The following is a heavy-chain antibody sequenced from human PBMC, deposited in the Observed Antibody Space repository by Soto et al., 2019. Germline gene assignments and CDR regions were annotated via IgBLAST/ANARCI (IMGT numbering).Heavy chain of an antibody. D-gene: IGHD1-7*01. J-gene: IGHJ4*02. CDR2: INHSGST. V-gene: IGHV4-34*01. Sequence: QVQLQQWGAGLLKPSETLSLTCAVYGGSFSGYYWSWIRQPPGKGLEWIGEINHSGSTHYNPSLKSRVTISVDTSKNQFSLKLSSVTAADTAVYYCARKGLELRTDFDYWGQGTLVTVSS. CDR1: GGSFSGYY. CDR3: ARKGLELRTDFDY.